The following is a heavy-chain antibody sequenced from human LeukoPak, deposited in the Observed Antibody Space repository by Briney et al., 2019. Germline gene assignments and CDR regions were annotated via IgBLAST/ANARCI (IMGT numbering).Heavy chain of an antibody. V-gene: IGHV3-74*03. CDR3: ARSHYYDSSGYYYYYYGMDV. CDR2: INSDGSSA. D-gene: IGHD3-22*01. Sequence: GGSLRLSCAASGFTFSRYWMHWVRQAPGKGLVWVSRINSDGSSATCADSVKGRFTIPRDNAKNTLYLQMNSLRAEDTAVYYCARSHYYDSSGYYYYYYGMDVWGQGTTVTVSS. J-gene: IGHJ6*02. CDR1: GFTFSRYW.